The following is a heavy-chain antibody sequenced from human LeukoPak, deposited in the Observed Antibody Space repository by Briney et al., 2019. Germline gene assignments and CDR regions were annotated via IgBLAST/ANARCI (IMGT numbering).Heavy chain of an antibody. Sequence: SETLSLTCTLSGGSISSSSYYWGWIRQPPGKGLEWIGSIYYSGSTYYNPSLKSRVTISVDTSKNQFSLKLSSVTAADTAVYYCARYGSGSYWGQGTLVTVSS. CDR1: GGSISSSSYY. J-gene: IGHJ4*02. CDR3: ARYGSGSY. V-gene: IGHV4-39*01. D-gene: IGHD3-10*01. CDR2: IYYSGST.